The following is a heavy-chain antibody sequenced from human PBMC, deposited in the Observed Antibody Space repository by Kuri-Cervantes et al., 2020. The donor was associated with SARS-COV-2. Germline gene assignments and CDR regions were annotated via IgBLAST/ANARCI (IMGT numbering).Heavy chain of an antibody. V-gene: IGHV3-30*04. CDR1: GFTFSSYA. Sequence: GESLKISCAASGFTFSSYAMHWVRQAPGKGLEWVAVISYDGGNKYYADSVKGRFTISRDNSKNTLYLQMNSLRAEDTAVYYCARVFLVGATRGPFGYWGQGTLVTVSS. J-gene: IGHJ4*02. D-gene: IGHD1-26*01. CDR3: ARVFLVGATRGPFGY. CDR2: ISYDGGNK.